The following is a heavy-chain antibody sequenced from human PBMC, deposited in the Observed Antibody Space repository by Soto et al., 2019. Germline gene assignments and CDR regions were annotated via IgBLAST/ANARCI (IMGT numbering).Heavy chain of an antibody. Sequence: GGSLRLSCAASGFTFSSYSMNWVRQAPGKGLEWVSYISSSSSTIYYADSVKGRFTISRDNAKNSLYLQMNSLRAEDTAVYYCARDRSYCSGGSCYSQHPKYNWFDPWGQGTLVTVSS. CDR3: ARDRSYCSGGSCYSQHPKYNWFDP. CDR2: ISSSSSTI. D-gene: IGHD2-15*01. V-gene: IGHV3-48*01. J-gene: IGHJ5*02. CDR1: GFTFSSYS.